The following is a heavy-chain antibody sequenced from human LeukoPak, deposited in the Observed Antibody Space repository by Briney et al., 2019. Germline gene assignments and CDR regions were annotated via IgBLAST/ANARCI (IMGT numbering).Heavy chain of an antibody. CDR3: AKSVGSGSYYNNDC. CDR1: GFTFSSYA. J-gene: IGHJ4*02. CDR2: ITSGGGT. V-gene: IGHV3-23*01. Sequence: GGSLRLSCAASGFTFSSYAMTWVRQAPGQGLEWVSGITSGGGTYYADSVKGRFTISRDDSKNTLYVQMNSLRAEDRAVYYGAKSVGSGSYYNNDCWGQGTLVTVSS. D-gene: IGHD3-10*01.